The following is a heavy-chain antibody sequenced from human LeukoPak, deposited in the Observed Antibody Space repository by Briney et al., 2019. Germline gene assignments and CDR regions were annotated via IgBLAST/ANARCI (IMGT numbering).Heavy chain of an antibody. D-gene: IGHD6-19*01. CDR3: ARLAGYSSGPFDY. CDR1: GGSISSSSYY. V-gene: IGHV4-39*01. Sequence: PPETLSLTCTVSGGSISSSSYYWGWIRQPPGKGLEWIGSIYHIGKTYYNVSLKSRVIISVDTSKNQFSLKLSSVTAADTAMYYCARLAGYSSGPFDYWGQGSLVTVSS. CDR2: IYHIGKT. J-gene: IGHJ4*02.